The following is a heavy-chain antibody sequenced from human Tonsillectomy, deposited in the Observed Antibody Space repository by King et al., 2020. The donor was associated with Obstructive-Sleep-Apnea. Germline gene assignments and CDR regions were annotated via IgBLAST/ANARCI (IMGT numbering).Heavy chain of an antibody. J-gene: IGHJ4*02. CDR3: ARGPRKVLL. V-gene: IGHV3-48*02. CDR2: ISISSSTI. Sequence: INWVRQAPVTLLEWVSYISISSSTIYYADSVNCRFIISRDNAHHSLYMQMNSLRDEDTAVYYCARGPRKVLLWGQGTMVTVSS. D-gene: IGHD1-14*01.